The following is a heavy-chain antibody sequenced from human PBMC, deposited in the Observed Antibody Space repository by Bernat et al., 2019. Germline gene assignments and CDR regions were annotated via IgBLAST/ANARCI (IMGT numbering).Heavy chain of an antibody. J-gene: IGHJ4*02. CDR2: IWYDGSNK. CDR1: GFTFSSYG. V-gene: IGHV3-33*01. D-gene: IGHD6-19*01. CDR3: ARGPQAGPFDY. Sequence: QVQLVESGGGVVQPGRSLRLSCAASGFTFSSYGMHWVRQAPGKGLEWLAVIWYDGSNKYYADSVKGRFTISRDNSKNTLYLQMNSLRAEDTAVYYCARGPQAGPFDYWGQGTLVTVSS.